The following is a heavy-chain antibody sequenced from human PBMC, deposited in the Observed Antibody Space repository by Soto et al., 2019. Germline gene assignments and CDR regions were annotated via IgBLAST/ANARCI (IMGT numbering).Heavy chain of an antibody. CDR2: ISFDGSKK. J-gene: IGHJ6*01. Sequence: GGSLRLSCVGSGFTFISYDMHWVRQAPGKGLEWVGFISFDGSKKHYADSVEGRFTISGVNSKSTMYLEMNSLRPEDTAVYYCTKVDVWGPGTAVTVYS. V-gene: IGHV3-30-3*01. CDR1: GFTFISYD. CDR3: TKVDV.